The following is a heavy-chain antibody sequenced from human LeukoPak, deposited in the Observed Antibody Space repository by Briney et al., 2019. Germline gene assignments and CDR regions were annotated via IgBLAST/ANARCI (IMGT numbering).Heavy chain of an antibody. J-gene: IGHJ5*02. V-gene: IGHV4-59*12. CDR3: ARRGSTGSGSYWIENWFDP. D-gene: IGHD3-10*01. Sequence: SETLSLTCTVSGGSISSYYWSWIRQPPGKGLEWIGYIYYSGSTNYNPSLKSRVTISVDTSKNQFSLKLSSVTAADTAVYYCARRGSTGSGSYWIENWFDPWGQGTLVTDSS. CDR1: GGSISSYY. CDR2: IYYSGST.